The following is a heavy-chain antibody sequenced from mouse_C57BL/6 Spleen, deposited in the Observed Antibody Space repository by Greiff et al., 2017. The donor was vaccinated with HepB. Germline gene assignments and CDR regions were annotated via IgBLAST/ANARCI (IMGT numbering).Heavy chain of an antibody. V-gene: IGHV7-3*01. Sequence: EVKLVESGGGLVQPGGSLSLSCAASGFTFTDYYMSWVRQPPGKALEWLGFIRNKANGYTTEYSASVKGRFTISRDNSQSILYLQMNALRAEDSATYYCARDYYGSSHWYFDVWGTGTTVTVSS. D-gene: IGHD1-1*01. CDR1: GFTFTDYY. J-gene: IGHJ1*03. CDR3: ARDYYGSSHWYFDV. CDR2: IRNKANGYTT.